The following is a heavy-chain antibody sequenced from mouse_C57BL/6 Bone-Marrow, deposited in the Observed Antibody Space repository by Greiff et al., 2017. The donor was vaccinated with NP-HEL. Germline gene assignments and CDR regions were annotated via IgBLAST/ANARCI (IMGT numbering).Heavy chain of an antibody. CDR2: INPNNGGT. CDR3: AREGIYYYGSSYFDY. CDR1: GYTFTDYY. D-gene: IGHD1-1*01. V-gene: IGHV1-26*01. J-gene: IGHJ2*01. Sequence: VQLQQSGPELVKPGASVKISCKASGYTFTDYYMNWVKQSHGKSLEWIGDINPNNGGTSYNQKFKGKATLTVDKSSSTAYMELRSLTSEDSAVYYCAREGIYYYGSSYFDYWGQGTTLTVSS.